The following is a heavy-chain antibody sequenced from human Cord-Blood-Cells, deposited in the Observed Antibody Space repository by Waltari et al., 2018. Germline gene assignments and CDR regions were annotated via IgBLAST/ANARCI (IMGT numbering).Heavy chain of an antibody. CDR1: GYTFTSYA. Sequence: QVQLVQSGAEVKKPGASVKVSCKASGYTFTSYAMHWVRQAPGQRLEWMGWINAGNGNTKYSQKFQGRVTITRDTSASTAYMELSSLRSEDTAVYYCAIDPPPFLEWSLYGMDVWGQWTTVTVSS. CDR3: AIDPPPFLEWSLYGMDV. J-gene: IGHJ6*02. CDR2: INAGNGNT. V-gene: IGHV1-3*01. D-gene: IGHD3-3*01.